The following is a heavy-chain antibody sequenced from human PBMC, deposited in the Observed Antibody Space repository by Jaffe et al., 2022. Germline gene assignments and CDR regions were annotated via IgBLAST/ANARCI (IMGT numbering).Heavy chain of an antibody. CDR2: ISYDGSNK. V-gene: IGHV3-30*18. D-gene: IGHD2-15*01. Sequence: QVQLVESGGGVVQPGRSLRLSCAASGFTFSSYGMHWVRQAPGKGLEWVAVISYDGSNKYYADSVKGRFTISRDNSKNTLYLQMNSLRAEDTAVYYCAKEDKDIVVVVAATPRPWGYFDYWGQGTLVTVSS. CDR3: AKEDKDIVVVVAATPRPWGYFDY. CDR1: GFTFSSYG. J-gene: IGHJ4*02.